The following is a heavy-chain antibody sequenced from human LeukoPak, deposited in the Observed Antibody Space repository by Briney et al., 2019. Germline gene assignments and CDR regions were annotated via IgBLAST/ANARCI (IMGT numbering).Heavy chain of an antibody. CDR2: INAGNGNT. D-gene: IGHD5-12*01. Sequence: ASVKVSCTASGYTFTSYVMHWVRQAPGQRLEWMGWINAGNGNTKYSQKFQGRVTITRDTSASTAYMELSSLRSEDTAVYYCARALIWEWLLRPWGQGTLVTVSS. J-gene: IGHJ5*02. CDR1: GYTFTSYV. CDR3: ARALIWEWLLRP. V-gene: IGHV1-3*01.